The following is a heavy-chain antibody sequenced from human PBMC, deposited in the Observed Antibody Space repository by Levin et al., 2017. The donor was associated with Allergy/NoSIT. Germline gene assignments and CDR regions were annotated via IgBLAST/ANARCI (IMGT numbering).Heavy chain of an antibody. D-gene: IGHD1-1*01. CDR3: TGERAGTTGGY. CDR2: IYYSGST. Sequence: SETLSLTCTVSGGSISSSSYYWGWIRQPPGKGLEWIGSIYYSGSTYYNPSLKSRVTVSVDTSKNQFSLKLSSVTAADTSIYYCTGERAGTTGGYWGQGTLVTVSS. J-gene: IGHJ4*02. CDR1: GGSISSSSYY. V-gene: IGHV4-39*07.